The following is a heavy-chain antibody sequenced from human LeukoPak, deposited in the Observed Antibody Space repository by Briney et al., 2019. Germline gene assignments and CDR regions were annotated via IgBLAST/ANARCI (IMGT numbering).Heavy chain of an antibody. CDR2: IYYSGST. Sequence: SETLSLTCTVSGGSVSSGSYYWSWIRQPPGKGLEWIGYIYYSGSTNYNPSLKSRVTISVDASKNQFSLKLSSVTAADTAVYYCARDYGGGGHYYYYYYMDVWGKGTTVTVSS. CDR1: GGSVSSGSYY. V-gene: IGHV4-61*01. D-gene: IGHD4-23*01. CDR3: ARDYGGGGHYYYYYYMDV. J-gene: IGHJ6*03.